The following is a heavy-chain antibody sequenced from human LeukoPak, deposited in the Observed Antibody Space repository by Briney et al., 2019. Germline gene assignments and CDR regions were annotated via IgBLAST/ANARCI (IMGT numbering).Heavy chain of an antibody. CDR3: ARDDSWGWLQSPLNY. CDR2: ISAYNGNT. D-gene: IGHD5-24*01. CDR1: GYTFTSYG. Sequence: ASVKVSCKASGYTFTSYGITWVRQAPGQGLEWMGWISAYNGNTNYAQKLQGRVTMTTDTSTTTAYMELRSLRSDDTAVYYCARDDSWGWLQSPLNYWGQGTLVTVSS. J-gene: IGHJ4*02. V-gene: IGHV1-18*01.